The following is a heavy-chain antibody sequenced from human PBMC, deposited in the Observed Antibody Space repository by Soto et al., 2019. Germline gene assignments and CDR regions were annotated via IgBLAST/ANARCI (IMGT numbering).Heavy chain of an antibody. CDR3: FIAXYTRDSWLAT. CDR1: GYPFPSYW. Sequence: GESLQIPSKSSGYPFPSYWISWVLQMPEAFMDWIGMIDPSDSYTNYSPSFQGHVTISDDKSISSSYLQWISLKASDTAMYYCFIAXYTRDSWLATWXXGTXLPV. V-gene: IGHV5-10-1*01. CDR2: IDPSDSYT. J-gene: IGHJ5*02. D-gene: IGHD4-4*01.